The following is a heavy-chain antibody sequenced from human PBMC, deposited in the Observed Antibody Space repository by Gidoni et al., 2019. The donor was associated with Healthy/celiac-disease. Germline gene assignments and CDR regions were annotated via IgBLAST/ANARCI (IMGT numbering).Heavy chain of an antibody. Sequence: EVQLLESGGGLVQPGGSLRLSCAASGFTFSSYAMGWVRQAPGKGLEWVSAISGSGDSTYYADSVKGRFTISRDNSKNTLYLQMNSLRAEDTAVYYCAKGLTVIAAAELDYWGQGTLVTVSS. CDR2: ISGSGDST. CDR3: AKGLTVIAAAELDY. CDR1: GFTFSSYA. D-gene: IGHD6-13*01. J-gene: IGHJ4*02. V-gene: IGHV3-23*01.